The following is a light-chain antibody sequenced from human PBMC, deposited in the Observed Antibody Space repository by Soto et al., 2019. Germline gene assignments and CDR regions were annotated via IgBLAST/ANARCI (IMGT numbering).Light chain of an antibody. V-gene: IGKV3-15*01. Sequence: EIVMTQSPATLSVSPGERATLSCRASQSVSGNLAWYQQKPGQAPRLLIYGASTRATGIPARFTGSGSGTEFTLTISSLQSEDFAVYYCQQYNNWPLTFGGGTKVEIK. CDR3: QQYNNWPLT. J-gene: IGKJ4*01. CDR2: GAS. CDR1: QSVSGN.